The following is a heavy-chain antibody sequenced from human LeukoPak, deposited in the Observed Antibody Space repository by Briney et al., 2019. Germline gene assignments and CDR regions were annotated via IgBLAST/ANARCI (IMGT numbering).Heavy chain of an antibody. D-gene: IGHD2-15*01. CDR2: INHSGST. Sequence: SETLSLTCTVSGGSISSGGYYWSWIRQPPGKGLEWIGEINHSGSTNYNPSLKSRVTISVDTSKNQFSLKLSSVTAADTAVYYCARDGCSGGSCYSIIYYYYGMDVWGQGTTVTVSS. J-gene: IGHJ6*02. CDR3: ARDGCSGGSCYSIIYYYYGMDV. CDR1: GGSISSGGYY. V-gene: IGHV4-39*07.